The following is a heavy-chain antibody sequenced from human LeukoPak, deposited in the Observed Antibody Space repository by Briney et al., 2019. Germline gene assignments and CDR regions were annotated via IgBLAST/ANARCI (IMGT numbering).Heavy chain of an antibody. D-gene: IGHD6-19*01. Sequence: SETLSLTCTVSGGSISSGSYYWSWIRQPAGKGLEWIGRIYTSGSTNYNPSLKSRVTISVDKSKNQFSLKLSSVTAADTAVYYCARCLARQWLVGDAFDIWGQGTMVTVSS. J-gene: IGHJ3*02. CDR1: GGSISSGSYY. CDR2: IYTSGST. CDR3: ARCLARQWLVGDAFDI. V-gene: IGHV4-61*02.